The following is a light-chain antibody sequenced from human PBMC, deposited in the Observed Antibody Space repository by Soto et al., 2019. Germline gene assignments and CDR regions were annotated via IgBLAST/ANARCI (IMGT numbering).Light chain of an antibody. CDR2: DAS. J-gene: IGKJ3*01. CDR3: QQYGSSPFT. CDR1: QSVTSNY. V-gene: IGKV3-20*01. Sequence: DIVLTQSPGTLSLSPGERATLSCRASQSVTSNYLAWHQQTPGQAPRLLIYDASTRATGIPDRFSGSGSGTDFTLTISRLEPEDFAVYYCQQYGSSPFTFGPGTKVDIK.